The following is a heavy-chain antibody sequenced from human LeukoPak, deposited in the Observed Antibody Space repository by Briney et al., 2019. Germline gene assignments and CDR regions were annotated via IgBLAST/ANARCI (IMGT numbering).Heavy chain of an antibody. Sequence: PSETLSLTCAVYGGSFSGYYWSWIRQPPGKGLEWIGEINHNGSTNYNPSLKSRVTISVDTSKNQFSLKLSSVTAADTAVYYCARGFGAYIAAAVSPIDYWGQGTLVTVSS. D-gene: IGHD6-13*01. V-gene: IGHV4-34*01. CDR2: INHNGST. CDR3: ARGFGAYIAAAVSPIDY. CDR1: GGSFSGYY. J-gene: IGHJ4*02.